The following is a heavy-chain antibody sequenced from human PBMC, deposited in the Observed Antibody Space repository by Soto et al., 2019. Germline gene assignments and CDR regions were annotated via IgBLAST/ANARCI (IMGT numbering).Heavy chain of an antibody. CDR2: LYYGRSA. D-gene: IGHD3-22*01. V-gene: IGHV4-59*01. J-gene: IGHJ4*02. Sequence: QVQLQESGPGLVKPSETLSLTCAVSGDSISSYYCMWIRQPPGKGLESIGYLYYGRSANYNPSLNSLVTLSVDTSTNQCSLTLSSMAAADTAVYSCALRGMAVVPEYWGQGTLVTVSS. CDR3: ALRGMAVVPEY. CDR1: GDSISSYY.